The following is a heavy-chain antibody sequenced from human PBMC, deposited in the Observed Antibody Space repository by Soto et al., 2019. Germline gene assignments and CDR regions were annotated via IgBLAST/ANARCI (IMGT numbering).Heavy chain of an antibody. J-gene: IGHJ5*02. Sequence: SETLSLTCAVYGGSFSGYYWNWIRQPPGKGLEWIGEINHSGSTNYNPSHKSRVTISVDTSKNQFSLKLSSVTAADTAVYSCARQSLRRPFGRFILVALDSWGRGS. CDR1: GGSFSGYY. D-gene: IGHD3-16*02. CDR3: ARQSLRRPFGRFILVALDS. CDR2: INHSGST. V-gene: IGHV4-34*01.